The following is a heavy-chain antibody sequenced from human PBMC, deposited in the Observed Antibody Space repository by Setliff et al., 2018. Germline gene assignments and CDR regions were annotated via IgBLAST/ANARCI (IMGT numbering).Heavy chain of an antibody. CDR2: ISSSGGNI. V-gene: IGHV3-64*01. CDR1: GFTFSSYA. Sequence: GGSLRLSCAASGFTFSSYAMHWVRQAPGKGLEYVSSISSSGGNIYYANSVKGRFIISRDNSKSTLFLQMGSLRAEDMSVYYCARGGTYSSGPLDYWGQGAPVTVSS. D-gene: IGHD3-22*01. J-gene: IGHJ4*02. CDR3: ARGGTYSSGPLDY.